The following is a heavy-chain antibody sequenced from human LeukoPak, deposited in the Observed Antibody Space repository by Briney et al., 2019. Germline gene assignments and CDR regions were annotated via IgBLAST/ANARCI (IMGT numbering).Heavy chain of an antibody. V-gene: IGHV1-18*01. CDR1: GYTFTSYG. CDR3: ARDQWLGDAFDI. D-gene: IGHD6-19*01. J-gene: IGHJ3*02. Sequence: ASVKVPCKASGYTFTSYGISWVRQAPGQGLEWMGWISAYNGNTNYAQKLQGRVTMTTDTSTSTAYMELRSLRSDDTAVYYCARDQWLGDAFDIWGQGTMVTVSS. CDR2: ISAYNGNT.